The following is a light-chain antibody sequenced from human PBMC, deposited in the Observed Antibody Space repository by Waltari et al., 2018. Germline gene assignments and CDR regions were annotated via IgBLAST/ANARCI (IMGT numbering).Light chain of an antibody. CDR2: DAS. J-gene: IGKJ4*01. Sequence: DIHMTQSPSSLSAPVGDRVTITCQASQDIKKSLNWFHQKAGKAPKVLIFDASNPQTGAPSRFSGSGSGTDFTFIISSLQPEDMGTYYCQQYHSVPLTFGGGTKVEIK. CDR3: QQYHSVPLT. V-gene: IGKV1-33*01. CDR1: QDIKKS.